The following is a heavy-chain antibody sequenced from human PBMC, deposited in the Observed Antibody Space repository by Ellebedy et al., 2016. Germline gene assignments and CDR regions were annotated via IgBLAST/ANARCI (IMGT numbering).Heavy chain of an antibody. CDR3: TRSISMVRGVLRRFDY. D-gene: IGHD3-10*01. CDR2: IRSKAYGGTT. V-gene: IGHV3-49*03. Sequence: GESLKISXTASGFTFGDYGMSWFRQAPGKGLEWVGFIRSKAYGGTTEYATSVKGRFTISRDDSKSIAYLQMNSLKTEDTAVYYCTRSISMVRGVLRRFDYWGQGTLVTVSS. CDR1: GFTFGDYG. J-gene: IGHJ4*02.